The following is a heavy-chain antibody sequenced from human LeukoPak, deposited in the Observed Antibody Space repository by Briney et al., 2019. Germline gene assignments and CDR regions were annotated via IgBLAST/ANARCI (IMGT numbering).Heavy chain of an antibody. V-gene: IGHV5-51*01. D-gene: IGHD1-26*01. J-gene: IGHJ4*02. CDR2: IYPGDSDT. CDR3: AIYSDTYYFDH. Sequence: GASLKISCKGSGSRFTSSWIGWGRQMPGKGLEWMGIIYPGDSDTRYSPSFQGQVTISADKSISTAYLQWSSLKASDTAMYYCAIYSDTYYFDHWGQGTLVTVSS. CDR1: GSRFTSSW.